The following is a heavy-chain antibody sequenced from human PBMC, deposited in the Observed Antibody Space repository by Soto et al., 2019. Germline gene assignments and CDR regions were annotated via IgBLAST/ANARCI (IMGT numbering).Heavy chain of an antibody. Sequence: QVQLAQSGAEVRKPGSSAKVSCRASGGSFSDFAFSWVRQAPGQGLECMGGLIPMFAATKYAQRFQGRVRITADASPRAVYLALSSLTSDDSAVYYCARGGIVAVPAALSSYVDYTNYRFDSWGQGTLVSVSS. D-gene: IGHD2-15*01. CDR1: GGSFSDFA. CDR3: ARGGIVAVPAALSSYVDYTNYRFDS. V-gene: IGHV1-69*01. J-gene: IGHJ4*02. CDR2: LIPMFAAT.